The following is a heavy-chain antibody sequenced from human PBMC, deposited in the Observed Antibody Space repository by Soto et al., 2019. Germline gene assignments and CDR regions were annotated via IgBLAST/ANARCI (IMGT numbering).Heavy chain of an antibody. D-gene: IGHD4-17*01. CDR1: GFTFSSYG. Sequence: GGSLRISCAASGFTFSSYGMHWVRQAPGKGLEWVAVISYDGSNKYYADSVKGRFTISRDNSKNTLYLQMNSLRAEDTAVYYCAKVGLDYGDLHDPFSIRGQGSIVPVSS. V-gene: IGHV3-30*18. J-gene: IGHJ3*02. CDR3: AKVGLDYGDLHDPFSI. CDR2: ISYDGSNK.